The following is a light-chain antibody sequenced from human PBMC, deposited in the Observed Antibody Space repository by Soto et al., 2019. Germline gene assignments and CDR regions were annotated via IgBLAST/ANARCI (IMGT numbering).Light chain of an antibody. CDR3: QQRKKWPPIT. CDR1: QSVDNF. V-gene: IGKV3-11*01. CDR2: DAS. Sequence: DIVLTQSPATLSSSPSERVTLSCRASQSVDNFLAWYQQKPGQPPRLLIYDASNRASGIPARFSGSGSGTDFTLTISSLEPEDLAIYYCQQRKKWPPITFGQGTRLEIK. J-gene: IGKJ5*01.